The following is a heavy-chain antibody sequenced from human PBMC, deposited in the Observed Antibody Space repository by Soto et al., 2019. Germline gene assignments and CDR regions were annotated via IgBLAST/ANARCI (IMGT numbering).Heavy chain of an antibody. Sequence: ASVKVSCKASGYTFTNYLFNWVRQAPGQGLEWMGWISADNINTNYAQKFQGRVTMTTDTSTSTAYMELRSLGSDDTALYYCASWAGRGYWSGPLDDWGQGTLVTVSS. V-gene: IGHV1-18*01. CDR1: GYTFTNYL. J-gene: IGHJ4*02. CDR2: ISADNINT. D-gene: IGHD3-3*01. CDR3: ASWAGRGYWSGPLDD.